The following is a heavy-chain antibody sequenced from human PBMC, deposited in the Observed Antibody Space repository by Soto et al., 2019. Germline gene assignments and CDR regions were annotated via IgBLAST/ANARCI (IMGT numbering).Heavy chain of an antibody. CDR3: ARGEGRLVGTWFDP. Sequence: SETLSLTCDVYCGSFSRYYWNWIRQPPGKGLEWLGEINHSGSTNYNPSLESRVTISLDTSKTQFSLKLTSVTAADTAVYYCARGEGRLVGTWFDPWGQGTLVTVSS. CDR2: INHSGST. J-gene: IGHJ5*02. V-gene: IGHV4-34*01. D-gene: IGHD5-12*01. CDR1: CGSFSRYY.